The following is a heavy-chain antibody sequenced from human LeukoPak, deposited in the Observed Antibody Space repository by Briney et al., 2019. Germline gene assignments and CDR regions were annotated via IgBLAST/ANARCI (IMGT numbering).Heavy chain of an antibody. CDR2: IIPILGIA. J-gene: IGHJ4*02. CDR1: GYTFTSYD. CDR3: ARVVDDSRSDYFDY. D-gene: IGHD3-22*01. Sequence: ASVKVSCKASGYTFTSYDINWVRQAPGQGLEWMGRIIPILGIANYAQKFQGRVTITADKSTSTAYMELSSLRSKDTAVYYCARVVDDSRSDYFDYWGQGTLVTVSS. V-gene: IGHV1-69*04.